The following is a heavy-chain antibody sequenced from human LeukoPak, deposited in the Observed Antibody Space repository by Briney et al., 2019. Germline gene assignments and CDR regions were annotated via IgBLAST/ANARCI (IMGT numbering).Heavy chain of an antibody. Sequence: KPGESLKISCKGSGYIFAAYWIGWVRRMPGKGLEWMGSIYPGDSDTRYSPSFQGQVTISVDRSINTAYLQWNSLKASDTAIYYCARLQEDIVVVPAAIPYNWFDPWGRGSLVTVSS. V-gene: IGHV5-51*01. J-gene: IGHJ5*02. CDR2: IYPGDSDT. D-gene: IGHD2-2*01. CDR3: ARLQEDIVVVPAAIPYNWFDP. CDR1: GYIFAAYW.